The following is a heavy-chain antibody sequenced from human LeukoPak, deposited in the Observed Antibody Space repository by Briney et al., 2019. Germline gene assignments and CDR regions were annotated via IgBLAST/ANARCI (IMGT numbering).Heavy chain of an antibody. J-gene: IGHJ5*02. Sequence: ASVKVSCKASGYTFTDYYMHWVRQAPGQGLEWMGGIIPIFGTANYAQKFQGRVTITADESTSTAYMELSSLRSEDTAVYYCARADGWFDPWGQGTLVTVSS. D-gene: IGHD5-24*01. CDR1: GYTFTDYY. CDR3: ARADGWFDP. CDR2: IIPIFGTA. V-gene: IGHV1-69*13.